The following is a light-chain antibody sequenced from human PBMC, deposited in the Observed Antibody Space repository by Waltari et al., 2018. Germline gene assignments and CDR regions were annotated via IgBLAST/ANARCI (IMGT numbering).Light chain of an antibody. V-gene: IGLV2-14*03. CDR1: TSDLGAYNY. Sequence: QSALTQPASVSGSPGQSITISCTGSTSDLGAYNYVSWYQQHPGKATKLIIFDVSSRPSGVSPRFSGSKSANTASLIISGLQAEDEADYYCCSFTSSSTWIFGGGTKLTVL. CDR3: CSFTSSSTWI. CDR2: DVS. J-gene: IGLJ2*01.